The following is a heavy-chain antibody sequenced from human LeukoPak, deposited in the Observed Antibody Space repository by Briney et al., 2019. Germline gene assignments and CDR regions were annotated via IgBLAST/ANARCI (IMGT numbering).Heavy chain of an antibody. Sequence: ASVKVSCKASGYTFTSYSISWVRQAPGQGLEWMGWISAYNGNTNYAQKLQGRVTMTTDTSTSTAYMELRSLRSDDTAVYYCARVTRITMIVVVILDAFDIWGQGTMVTVSS. D-gene: IGHD3-22*01. CDR1: GYTFTSYS. CDR3: ARVTRITMIVVVILDAFDI. V-gene: IGHV1-18*01. J-gene: IGHJ3*02. CDR2: ISAYNGNT.